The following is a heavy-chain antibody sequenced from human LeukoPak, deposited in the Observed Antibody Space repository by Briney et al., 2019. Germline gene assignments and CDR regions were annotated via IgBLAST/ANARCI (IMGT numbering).Heavy chain of an antibody. D-gene: IGHD3-3*01. CDR2: ISGSGGST. CDR3: AKDLPTVYYDFWSGYYGPYYYGMDV. CDR1: GFTFSSYA. V-gene: IGHV3-23*01. Sequence: PGGSLRLSCAASGFTFSSYAMSWVRQAPGKGLEWVSAISGSGGSTYYADSVKGRLTISRDNSKNTLYLQMNSLRAEDTAVYYCAKDLPTVYYDFWSGYYGPYYYGMDVWGQGTTVTVSS. J-gene: IGHJ6*02.